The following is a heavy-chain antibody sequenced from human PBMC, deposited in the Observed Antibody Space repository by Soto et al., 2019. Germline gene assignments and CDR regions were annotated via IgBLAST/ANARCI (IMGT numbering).Heavy chain of an antibody. D-gene: IGHD2-21*01. CDR2: ISRDGGTK. CDR3: PGEVGSGY. Sequence: QVQLVESGGGVVQPGRSLRLSCAVSGFTVSTYGMHWVRQAPGKGLEWVAVISRDGGTKYYADSVKGRFTISRDNSRNPLFLEMNSLRGDDVAVYYCPGEVGSGYWGQGTLVTVSP. J-gene: IGHJ4*02. CDR1: GFTVSTYG. V-gene: IGHV3-30*03.